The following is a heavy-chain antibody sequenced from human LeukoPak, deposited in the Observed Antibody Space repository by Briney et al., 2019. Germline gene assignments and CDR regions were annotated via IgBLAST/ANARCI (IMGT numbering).Heavy chain of an antibody. D-gene: IGHD5-24*01. Sequence: GASVKVSCKASGYTFTVYYMHWVRQAPGQGGEWMGWINPNSGGTNYAQKFQGRVTMTRDTSISTAYMELSRLRSDDTAVYYCARDSRDGYNQVDYWGQGTLVTVSS. CDR3: ARDSRDGYNQVDY. CDR2: INPNSGGT. J-gene: IGHJ4*02. V-gene: IGHV1-2*02. CDR1: GYTFTVYY.